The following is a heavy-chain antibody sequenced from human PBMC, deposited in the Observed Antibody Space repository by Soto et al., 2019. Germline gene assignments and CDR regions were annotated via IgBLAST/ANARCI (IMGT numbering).Heavy chain of an antibody. V-gene: IGHV6-1*01. CDR2: TYYRSKWYN. CDR1: GDSVSSNSAC. J-gene: IGHJ4*02. D-gene: IGHD1-26*01. Sequence: SQTLSLTCDISGDSVSSNSACWNWIRQTPSRGLEWLGRTYYRSKWYNNYAVSVKSRVSVNPDTAKNQFSLQLNSVTPEDTAVYYCAKDRSSGSAFLLVYWGQGTLVTVSS. CDR3: AKDRSSGSAFLLVY.